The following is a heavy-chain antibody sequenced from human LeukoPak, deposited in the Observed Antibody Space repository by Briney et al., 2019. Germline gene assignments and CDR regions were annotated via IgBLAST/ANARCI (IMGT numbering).Heavy chain of an antibody. CDR3: ARVRRCSSTSCYGYYYGMDV. Sequence: GASVKVSCKASGGTFSSHAISWVRQAPGQGLEWMGGIIPIFGTAKYAQKFQGRVTITADESTSTAYMELSSLRSEDTAVYYCARVRRCSSTSCYGYYYGMDVWGQGTTVTVSS. J-gene: IGHJ6*02. CDR1: GGTFSSHA. V-gene: IGHV1-69*13. D-gene: IGHD2-2*01. CDR2: IIPIFGTA.